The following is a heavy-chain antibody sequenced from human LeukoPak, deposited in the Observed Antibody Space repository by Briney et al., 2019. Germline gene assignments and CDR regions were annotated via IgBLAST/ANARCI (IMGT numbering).Heavy chain of an antibody. V-gene: IGHV4-34*01. J-gene: IGHJ5*02. Sequence: PSETLSLTCAVYGGSFSGYYWSCIRQPPGKGLEWIGEINHSGSTNYNPSLKSRVTISVDTSKNQFSLKLSSVTAADTAVYYCARDFPPFDPWGQGTLVTVSS. CDR1: GGSFSGYY. CDR2: INHSGST. CDR3: ARDFPPFDP.